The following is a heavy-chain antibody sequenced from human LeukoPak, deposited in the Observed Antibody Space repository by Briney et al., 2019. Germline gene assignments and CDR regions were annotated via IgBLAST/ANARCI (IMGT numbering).Heavy chain of an antibody. CDR1: GGSISSSSYY. CDR3: AVGSSTSWGTTNWFDP. Sequence: SETLSLTCTVPGGSISSSSYYWGWIRQPPGKGLEWIGSIYYSGSTYYNPSLKSRVTISVDTSKNQFSLKLSSVTAADTAVYYCAVGSSTSWGTTNWFDPWGQGTLVTVSS. V-gene: IGHV4-39*01. J-gene: IGHJ5*02. D-gene: IGHD2-2*01. CDR2: IYYSGST.